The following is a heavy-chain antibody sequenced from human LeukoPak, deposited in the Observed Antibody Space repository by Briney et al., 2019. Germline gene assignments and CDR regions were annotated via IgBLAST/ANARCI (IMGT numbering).Heavy chain of an antibody. CDR2: IWYDGSNK. CDR3: ASPYSGRYSYFDY. V-gene: IGHV3-33*01. J-gene: IGHJ4*02. Sequence: GGSLRLSCAASGFTFSSYGMHWVRQAPGKGLEWVAVIWYDGSNKYYADSVRGRLTISRDNSKNTVYLQMNSLRAEDTAVYYCASPYSGRYSYFDYWGQGTLVTVSS. D-gene: IGHD1-26*01. CDR1: GFTFSSYG.